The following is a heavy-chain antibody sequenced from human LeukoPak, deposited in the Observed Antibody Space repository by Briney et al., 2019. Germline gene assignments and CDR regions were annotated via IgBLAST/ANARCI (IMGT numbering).Heavy chain of an antibody. CDR3: ARDGNPWNLDV. J-gene: IGHJ2*01. CDR2: IYYSGRT. CDR1: GGSIRPYY. Sequence: SKTLSLTCTVSGGSIRPYYWTWIRQSPGKALEWIGYIYYSGRTSYNPSLKSRVTMSVDTSKNQFSLQLSSVTAADTAVYYCARDGNPWNLDVWGRGTLVTVSS. V-gene: IGHV4-59*01. D-gene: IGHD1-14*01.